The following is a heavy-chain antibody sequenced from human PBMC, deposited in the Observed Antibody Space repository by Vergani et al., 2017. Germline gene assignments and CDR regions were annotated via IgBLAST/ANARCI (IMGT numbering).Heavy chain of an antibody. D-gene: IGHD3-22*01. CDR2: IYTSGST. J-gene: IGHJ4*02. CDR3: ARDLSRYYDSSGYYLSFDY. Sequence: QVQLQESGPGLVKPSETLSLTCTVSGGSVSSYYWSWIRQPAGKGLEWIGRIYTSGSTNYNPSLKSRVTMSVDTSKNQFSLKLSSVTAADTAVYYCARDLSRYYDSSGYYLSFDYWGQGTLVTVSS. CDR1: GGSVSSYY. V-gene: IGHV4-4*07.